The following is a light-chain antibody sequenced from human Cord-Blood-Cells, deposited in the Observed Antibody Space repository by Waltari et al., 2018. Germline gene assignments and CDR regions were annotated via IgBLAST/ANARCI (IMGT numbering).Light chain of an antibody. V-gene: IGLV2-14*01. CDR1: SSDVGAYNH. J-gene: IGLJ2*01. CDR3: SSYTSSSTVV. CDR2: DVS. Sequence: QSALTQPASVSGSPGQSITIPCTGTSSDVGAYNHVSWYQQHPGKAPKLMIYDVSNRPSGVSNRFSGSKSGNTASLTISGLQAEDEADYYCSSYTSSSTVVFGGGTKLTVL.